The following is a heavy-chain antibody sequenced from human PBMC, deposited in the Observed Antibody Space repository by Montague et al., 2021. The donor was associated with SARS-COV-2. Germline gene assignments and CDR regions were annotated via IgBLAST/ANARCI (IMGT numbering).Heavy chain of an antibody. CDR2: ISWNSGSI. J-gene: IGHJ5*02. CDR1: GFTLGDYA. CDR3: AKDSYYDFWSGYSPGENWFDP. Sequence: SLRLSCAASGFTLGDYAMHWVRQAPGKGPEWVSGISWNSGSIGYADSVKGRFTISRDNAKNSLYLQMNSLRAEDTALYYCAKDSYYDFWSGYSPGENWFDPWGQGTLVTVSS. D-gene: IGHD3-3*01. V-gene: IGHV3-9*01.